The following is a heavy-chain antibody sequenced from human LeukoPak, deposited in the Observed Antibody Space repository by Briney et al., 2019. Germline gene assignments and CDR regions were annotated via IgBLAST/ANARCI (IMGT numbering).Heavy chain of an antibody. CDR1: GGTFSSYA. J-gene: IGHJ5*02. CDR3: ARVPRAAADPPS. D-gene: IGHD6-13*01. CDR2: IIPIFGTA. Sequence: SVKVSCKASGGTFSSYAISWVRQAPGQGLEWMGGIIPIFGTANYAQKFQGRVTITADESTSTAYMELSSLRSEDTAVYYCARVPRAAADPPSWGQGTLVTVPS. V-gene: IGHV1-69*13.